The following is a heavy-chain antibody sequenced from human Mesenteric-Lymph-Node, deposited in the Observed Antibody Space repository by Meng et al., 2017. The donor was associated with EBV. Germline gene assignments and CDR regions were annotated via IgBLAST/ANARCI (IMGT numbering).Heavy chain of an antibody. CDR3: ARGRYYYGSGSSREWFDP. V-gene: IGHV4-34*01. CDR1: GGSFSGYY. D-gene: IGHD3-10*01. J-gene: IGHJ5*02. Sequence: QGQGTRWCEGRLTPSGSLSRTCAGYGGSFSGYYWSWIRQPPGKGLEWIGEINHSGSTNYNPSLKSRVTISVDTSKNQFSLKLSSVTAADTAVYYCARGRYYYGSGSSREWFDPWGQGTLVTVS. CDR2: INHSGST.